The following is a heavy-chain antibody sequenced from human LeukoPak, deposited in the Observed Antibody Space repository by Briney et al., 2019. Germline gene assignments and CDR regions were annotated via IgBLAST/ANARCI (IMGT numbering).Heavy chain of an antibody. D-gene: IGHD1-14*01. V-gene: IGHV4-59*01. CDR2: IYYSGST. CDR1: GGTISSYY. Sequence: SGTLSLTCAVSGGTISSYYRSWIRQPPGKGLEWVWYIYYSGSTIYNASLKSRATISVDTSKNQFSLKLSSVTAADTAVYYGARGNRHDAFDIWGQGTMVTVSS. J-gene: IGHJ3*02. CDR3: ARGNRHDAFDI.